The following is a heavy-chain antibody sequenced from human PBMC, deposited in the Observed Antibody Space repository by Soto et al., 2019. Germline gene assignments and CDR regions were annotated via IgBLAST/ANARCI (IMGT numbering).Heavy chain of an antibody. D-gene: IGHD1-26*01. CDR3: ARSKASGSLCDY. CDR1: GGTFSSYA. V-gene: IGHV1-69*12. Sequence: QVQLVQSGAEVKKPGSSVKVSCKASGGTFSSYAISWVRQAPGQGLEWMGGIIPIFGTANYAQKFQGRVTIAAEESTSTAYMELSSVRSEDTAVYYCARSKASGSLCDYWGQGTLVTVSS. CDR2: IIPIFGTA. J-gene: IGHJ4*02.